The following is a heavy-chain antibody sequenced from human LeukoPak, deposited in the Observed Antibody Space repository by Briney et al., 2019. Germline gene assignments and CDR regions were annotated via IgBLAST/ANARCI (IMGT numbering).Heavy chain of an antibody. CDR2: ISSSSDTI. CDR1: GFTFSNYG. CDR3: ERDLNLEWPFDY. V-gene: IGHV3-48*01. Sequence: GGSLRLSCAASGFTFSNYGMSWVRQAPGKGLEWVSYISSSSDTIYYAASVKGRFTISRDNAKNSLYLQVNSLRAEDTAVYYCERDLNLEWPFDYWRQGTLVTVSS. J-gene: IGHJ4*02. D-gene: IGHD3-3*01.